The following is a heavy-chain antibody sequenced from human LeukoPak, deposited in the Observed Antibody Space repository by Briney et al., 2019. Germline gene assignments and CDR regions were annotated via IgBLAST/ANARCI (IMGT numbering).Heavy chain of an antibody. Sequence: GGSLRLSCAASGFTFSSYEMNWVRQAPGKGLEWVSYISSSGSTIYYADSVKGRFTISRDNAKNSLYLQMNSLRAEDTAVYYCASEVSGNYYGSGKKPPMDYWGQGTLVTVSS. CDR1: GFTFSSYE. CDR2: ISSSGSTI. CDR3: ASEVSGNYYGSGKKPPMDY. V-gene: IGHV3-48*03. D-gene: IGHD3-10*01. J-gene: IGHJ4*02.